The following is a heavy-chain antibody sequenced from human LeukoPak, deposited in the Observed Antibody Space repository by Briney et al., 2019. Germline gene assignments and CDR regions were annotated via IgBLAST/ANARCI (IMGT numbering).Heavy chain of an antibody. D-gene: IGHD3-22*01. J-gene: IGHJ3*02. Sequence: GGSLRLSCAASGFTVSGNYMTWVRQAPGKGLEWVSVIYSGGSTYYADSVKGRFTLSRDNSKNTLFLQMNSLRAEDTAVYYCAREPQGDSSGYDAFDIWGQGTMVTVSS. CDR3: AREPQGDSSGYDAFDI. V-gene: IGHV3-66*01. CDR2: IYSGGST. CDR1: GFTVSGNY.